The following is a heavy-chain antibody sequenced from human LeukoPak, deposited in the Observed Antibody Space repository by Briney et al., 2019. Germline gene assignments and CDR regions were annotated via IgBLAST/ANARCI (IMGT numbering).Heavy chain of an antibody. J-gene: IGHJ4*02. CDR2: ISGSGGST. CDR1: GLTFSSHW. V-gene: IGHV3-23*01. D-gene: IGHD3-22*01. Sequence: GGSLRLSCAASGLTFSSHWMHWVRQAPGKGLEWVSAISGSGGSTYYADSVKGRFTISRDNSKNTLYLQMNSLRAEDTAVYYCAKDVDYYDSSGRVDYWGQGTLVTVSS. CDR3: AKDVDYYDSSGRVDY.